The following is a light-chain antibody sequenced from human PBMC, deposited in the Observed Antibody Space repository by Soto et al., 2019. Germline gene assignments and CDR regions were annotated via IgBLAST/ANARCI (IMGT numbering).Light chain of an antibody. CDR2: GAS. CDR1: QSVSGSF. Sequence: EIVLAQSPGTLSLSPGERATLSCRASQSVSGSFLAWYQQKPGQAPRLLIYGASTRATGIPDRFSGSGSGTDFTLTISRLEPEDFAVYYCQQYGSSPRTFGQGTKLESK. J-gene: IGKJ2*01. V-gene: IGKV3-20*01. CDR3: QQYGSSPRT.